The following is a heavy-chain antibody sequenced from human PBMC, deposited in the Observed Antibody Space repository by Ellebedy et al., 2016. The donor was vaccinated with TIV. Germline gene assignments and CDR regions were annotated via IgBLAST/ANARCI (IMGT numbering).Heavy chain of an antibody. CDR2: ISSSSTTI. J-gene: IGHJ4*02. V-gene: IGHV3-48*02. CDR1: GFTFSSYS. D-gene: IGHD5-18*01. CDR3: AINWMVTWNDY. Sequence: GESLKISCAASGFTFSSYSMNWVRQAPGKGLEWVSYISSSSTTIYYADSVKGRFTISRDNAKNSLYLQMNSLRDKDTAVYYCAINWMVTWNDYWGQGTLVIVSS.